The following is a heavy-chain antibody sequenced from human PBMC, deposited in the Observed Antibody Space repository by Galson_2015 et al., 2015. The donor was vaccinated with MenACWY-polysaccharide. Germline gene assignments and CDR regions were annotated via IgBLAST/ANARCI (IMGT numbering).Heavy chain of an antibody. J-gene: IGHJ4*02. V-gene: IGHV3-9*01. CDR3: AKGYSYSKSPVDH. CDR2: ISWNSDII. Sequence: SLRLSCAASGFTLDDYAMHWVRQAPGKGLEWVSGISWNSDIIGYADSVKGRFTISRDSAKNSLYLQMNSLRPEDTALYYCAKGYSYSKSPVDHWGQGTLVTVSS. D-gene: IGHD2-15*01. CDR1: GFTLDDYA.